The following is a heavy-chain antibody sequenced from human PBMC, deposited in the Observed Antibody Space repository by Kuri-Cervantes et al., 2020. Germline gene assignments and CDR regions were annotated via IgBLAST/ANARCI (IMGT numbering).Heavy chain of an antibody. CDR3: ARGRSNGGRLDY. CDR2: INSDGSST. J-gene: IGHJ4*02. D-gene: IGHD2-8*01. Sequence: GESLKISCAASGFTFSSYAMHWVRQAPGKGLVWVSRINSDGSSTSYADSVKGRFTISRDNAKNTLYLQMNSLRAEDTAVYFCARGRSNGGRLDYWGQGTLVTVSS. CDR1: GFTFSSYA. V-gene: IGHV3-74*01.